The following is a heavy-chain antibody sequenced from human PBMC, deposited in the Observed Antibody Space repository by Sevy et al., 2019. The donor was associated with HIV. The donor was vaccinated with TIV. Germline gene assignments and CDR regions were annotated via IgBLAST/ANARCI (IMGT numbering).Heavy chain of an antibody. Sequence: GGSLRLSCAASGFTFSSFSMHWVRQAPGKGLEWVATISYDGSNEHYADSVKGRFTISRDNSKIARYLQMNSLRAEDTAVYYCALERLSSNVAEYFQNWGQGTLVTVSS. D-gene: IGHD1-1*01. CDR1: GFTFSSFS. J-gene: IGHJ1*01. CDR2: ISYDGSNE. CDR3: ALERLSSNVAEYFQN. V-gene: IGHV3-30-3*01.